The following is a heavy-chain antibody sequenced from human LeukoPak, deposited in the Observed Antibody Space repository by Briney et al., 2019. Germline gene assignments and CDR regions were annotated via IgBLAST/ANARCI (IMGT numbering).Heavy chain of an antibody. V-gene: IGHV3-7*01. D-gene: IGHD5-18*01. Sequence: GGSLRLSCAASGFTFSSYWMTWVRQPPGKGLESVANIKQDGSEKFYLDSVKGRFTIFRDNSKDSLYLQMNTLRAEDTAVYFCARGQRGYISWGQGTLVTVSS. CDR1: GFTFSSYW. CDR2: IKQDGSEK. CDR3: ARGQRGYIS. J-gene: IGHJ4*02.